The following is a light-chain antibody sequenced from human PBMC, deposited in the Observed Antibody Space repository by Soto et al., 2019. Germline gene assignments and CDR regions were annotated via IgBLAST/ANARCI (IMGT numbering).Light chain of an antibody. CDR3: QQYQNSPRT. J-gene: IGKJ1*01. Sequence: EIVLTQSPGTLSXXXXXXXXXXXXXSQSVGGSSLAWYQQRPGQAPRLLIYDTSKRATGIPDRFSGSGSGTDFTLTISRLEPEDFAVYYCQQYQNSPRTFGQGTKVDIK. CDR2: DTS. V-gene: IGKV3-20*01. CDR1: QSVGGSS.